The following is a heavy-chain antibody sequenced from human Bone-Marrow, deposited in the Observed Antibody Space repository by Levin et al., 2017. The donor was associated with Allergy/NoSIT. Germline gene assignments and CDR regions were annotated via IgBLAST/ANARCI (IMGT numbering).Heavy chain of an antibody. CDR1: GFTVSNNY. D-gene: IGHD2-15*01. CDR3: ARNRHCIGGRCYSV. Sequence: GGSLRLSCAASGFTVSNNYMRWVRQAPGKGLEWVSLIYSGGTTYYADSVKGRFTISRDNSKNTGYLQMNSLRAEDTAVYYCARNRHCIGGRCYSVWGQGTLVTVSS. V-gene: IGHV3-53*01. CDR2: IYSGGTT. J-gene: IGHJ4*02.